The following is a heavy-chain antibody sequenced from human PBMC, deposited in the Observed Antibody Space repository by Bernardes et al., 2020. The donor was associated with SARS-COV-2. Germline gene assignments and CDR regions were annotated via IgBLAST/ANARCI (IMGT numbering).Heavy chain of an antibody. D-gene: IGHD2-2*01. J-gene: IGHJ6*02. V-gene: IGHV3-23*01. CDR1: GFTFSNYA. Sequence: GGSLRLSCAASGFTFSNYAMNWVRLTPGKGLEWVSGISASGSSTFYADSVKGRFTISRDNSKNTLSLQMNSLRAEDTAIYYCAKDWGLGGVAPVTHMDVWGQGTTVTVSS. CDR2: ISASGSST. CDR3: AKDWGLGGVAPVTHMDV.